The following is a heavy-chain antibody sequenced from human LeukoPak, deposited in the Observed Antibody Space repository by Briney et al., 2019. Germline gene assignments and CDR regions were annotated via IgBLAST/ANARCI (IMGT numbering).Heavy chain of an antibody. D-gene: IGHD3-10*01. Sequence: SVKVSCKASGGTFSSYTISWVRQAPGQGLEWMGGIIPIFGTANYAQKFQGRVTITADKSTSTAYMELSSLRSEDTAVYYCARGSGSSLLYYYYGMDVWGKGTTVTVSS. CDR3: ARGSGSSLLYYYYGMDV. J-gene: IGHJ6*04. V-gene: IGHV1-69*06. CDR2: IIPIFGTA. CDR1: GGTFSSYT.